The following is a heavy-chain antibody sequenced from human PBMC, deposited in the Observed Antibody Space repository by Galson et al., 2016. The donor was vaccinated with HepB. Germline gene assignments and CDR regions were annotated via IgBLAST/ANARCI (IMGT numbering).Heavy chain of an antibody. Sequence: GQGLEWMGLINPSGGSTSYPQNFQGRVTVTRDTSTSTVYMELSSLRSEDTAVYYCAKERKDYSSGWYSDFDYWGQGTLVTVSS. D-gene: IGHD6-19*01. J-gene: IGHJ4*02. CDR2: INPSGGST. V-gene: IGHV1-46*01. CDR3: AKERKDYSSGWYSDFDY.